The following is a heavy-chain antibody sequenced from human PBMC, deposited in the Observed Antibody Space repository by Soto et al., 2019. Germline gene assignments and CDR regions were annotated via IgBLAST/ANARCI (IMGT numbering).Heavy chain of an antibody. V-gene: IGHV4-30-4*01. CDR2: ISYSGSA. Sequence: LSLTCSVSGDSITSGHHYWNWIRQPPGKGLEWIGYISYSGSAYYNPPLNSRVTIALDTSKNQFSVNLSSVTDAHTAVYYCARGLTGYTYGPGEVYLCQGIMDTVSS. CDR3: ARGLTGYTYGPGEVY. J-gene: IGHJ4*02. D-gene: IGHD5-18*01. CDR1: GDSITSGHHY.